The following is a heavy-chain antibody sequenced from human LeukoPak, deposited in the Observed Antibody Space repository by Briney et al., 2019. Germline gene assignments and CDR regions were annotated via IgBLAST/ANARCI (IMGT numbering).Heavy chain of an antibody. CDR1: GFTFSSYA. CDR2: ISYDGSNK. V-gene: IGHV3-30*04. J-gene: IGHJ4*02. D-gene: IGHD3-10*01. Sequence: PGGSLRLSCAASGFTFSSYAIHWVRQAPGKGLEWVAVISYDGSNKYYADSVKGRFTISRDNSKNTLYLQMNSLRAEDTAVYYCARDDYYGDGGWGQGTLVTVSS. CDR3: ARDDYYGDGG.